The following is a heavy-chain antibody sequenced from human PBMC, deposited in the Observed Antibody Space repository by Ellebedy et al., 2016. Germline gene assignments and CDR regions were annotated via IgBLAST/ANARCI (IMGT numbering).Heavy chain of an antibody. J-gene: IGHJ4*02. V-gene: IGHV1-69*05. CDR2: IIPIFGTA. CDR1: GGTFSSYA. Sequence: SVKVSXXASGGTFSSYAISWVRQAPGQGLEWMGGIIPIFGTANYAQKLQGRVTMTTDTSTSTAYMELRSLRSDDTAVYYCARGGGSYYEGAYVDYWGQGTLVTVSS. D-gene: IGHD1-26*01. CDR3: ARGGGSYYEGAYVDY.